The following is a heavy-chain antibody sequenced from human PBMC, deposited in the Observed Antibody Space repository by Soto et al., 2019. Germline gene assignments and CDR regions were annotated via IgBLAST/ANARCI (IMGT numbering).Heavy chain of an antibody. Sequence: PSETLSLTCAVSGGSISSNNWLTWVRQPPGKGLEWIGEIYHNGSSNYHPSLKSRITISVEKSKNQFSLNLSSMTAADTAVYYCARDRNVRDYYDSSGHLNWFDSWGQGTLVTVSS. CDR3: ARDRNVRDYYDSSGHLNWFDS. V-gene: IGHV4-4*02. J-gene: IGHJ5*01. CDR1: GGSISSNNW. D-gene: IGHD3-22*01. CDR2: IYHNGSS.